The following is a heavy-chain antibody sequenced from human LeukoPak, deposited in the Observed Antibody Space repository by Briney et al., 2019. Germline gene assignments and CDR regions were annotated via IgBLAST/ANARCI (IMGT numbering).Heavy chain of an antibody. J-gene: IGHJ4*02. Sequence: GGSLRLSRAASGFTFSSYAMSWVRHAPGKGLEWVSAISGSGGSTYYADSVKGRFTISRDNSKNTLYLQMNSLRAEDTAVYYCAKGSYCSSTSCYTDWGQGTLVTDPS. CDR2: ISGSGGST. CDR3: AKGSYCSSTSCYTD. CDR1: GFTFSSYA. D-gene: IGHD2-2*02. V-gene: IGHV3-23*01.